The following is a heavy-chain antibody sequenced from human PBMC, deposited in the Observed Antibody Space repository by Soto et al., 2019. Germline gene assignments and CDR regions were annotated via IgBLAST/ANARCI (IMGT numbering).Heavy chain of an antibody. J-gene: IGHJ3*02. V-gene: IGHV3-15*01. D-gene: IGHD2-15*01. CDR2: IKSKTDGGTT. Sequence: GGSLRLSCAASGFTFSNAWMSWVRQAPGKGLEWVGRIKSKTDGGTTDYAAPVKGRFTISRDDSKNTLYLQMNSLKTEDTAVYYCTTLPIVVVVAATNFDIWGQGTMVTVSS. CDR1: GFTFSNAW. CDR3: TTLPIVVVVAATNFDI.